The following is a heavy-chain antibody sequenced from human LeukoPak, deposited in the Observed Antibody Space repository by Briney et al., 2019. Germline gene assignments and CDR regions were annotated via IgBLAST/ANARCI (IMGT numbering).Heavy chain of an antibody. Sequence: GGSLRLSCAASGFTFSDYYMTWIRQAPGKGLEWVSYISSSGSTIYYADSVKGRFTISRDNAKNSLYLQMNSLRGEDTAVYYCARRTTTSWYFDLWGRGTLVTVSS. CDR3: ARRTTTSWYFDL. V-gene: IGHV3-11*01. CDR2: ISSSGSTI. D-gene: IGHD1-1*01. CDR1: GFTFSDYY. J-gene: IGHJ2*01.